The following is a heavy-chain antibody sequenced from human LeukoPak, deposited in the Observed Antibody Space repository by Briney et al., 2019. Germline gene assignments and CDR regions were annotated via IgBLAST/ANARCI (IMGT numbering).Heavy chain of an antibody. V-gene: IGHV3-30*01. CDR1: GFTFSSYA. CDR3: AREVLAARNFDY. Sequence: HPGGSLRLSCAASGFTFSSYAMHWVRQAPGKGLEWVAVISYDGSNKYYADSVKGRFTISRDNSKNTLYLQMNSLRAEDTAVCYCAREVLAARNFDYWGQGTLVTVSS. D-gene: IGHD6-6*01. J-gene: IGHJ4*02. CDR2: ISYDGSNK.